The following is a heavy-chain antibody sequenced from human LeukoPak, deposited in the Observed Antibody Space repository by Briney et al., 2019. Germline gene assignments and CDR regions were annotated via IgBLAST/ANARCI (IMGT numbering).Heavy chain of an antibody. CDR2: ISYDGSNK. Sequence: GGSLTLSCAASGFTFSSYGMHWLRQAQGKGLVWVAVISYDGSNKYYTDSVKGRFTISRDNSKNTLYLQMNSLRGEDSAVYYCAKDLAPRSGYYMFYYYGMDVWGQGTTVTVSS. D-gene: IGHD3-3*01. CDR1: GFTFSSYG. CDR3: AKDLAPRSGYYMFYYYGMDV. J-gene: IGHJ6*02. V-gene: IGHV3-30*18.